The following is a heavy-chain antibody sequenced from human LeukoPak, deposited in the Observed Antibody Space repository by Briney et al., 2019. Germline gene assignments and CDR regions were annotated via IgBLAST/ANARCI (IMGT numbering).Heavy chain of an antibody. CDR2: MNPNSGNT. CDR1: GYTFTSYD. V-gene: IGHV1-8*01. CDR3: ARDFRTPTTVTTWWEGAFDI. J-gene: IGHJ3*02. D-gene: IGHD4-11*01. Sequence: ASVKVSCKASGYTFTSYDINWVRQATGQGLEWMGWMNPNSGNTGYAQKFQGRVTMTRNTSISTAYMELSSLRSDDTAVYYCARDFRTPTTVTTWWEGAFDIWGQGTMVTVSS.